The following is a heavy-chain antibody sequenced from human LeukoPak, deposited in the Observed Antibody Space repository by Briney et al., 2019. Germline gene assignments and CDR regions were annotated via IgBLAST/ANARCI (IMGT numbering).Heavy chain of an antibody. D-gene: IGHD2-15*01. CDR3: AKFLSRYATRGAFDI. CDR1: GFTFSSYG. V-gene: IGHV3-30*18. CDR2: ISYDGSNK. J-gene: IGHJ3*02. Sequence: PGGSLRLSCAASGFTFSSYGMHWVRQAPGKGLEWVAVISYDGSNKYYADSVKGRFTISRDNSKNTLYLQMNSLRAEDTAVYYCAKFLSRYATRGAFDIWGQGTMVTVSS.